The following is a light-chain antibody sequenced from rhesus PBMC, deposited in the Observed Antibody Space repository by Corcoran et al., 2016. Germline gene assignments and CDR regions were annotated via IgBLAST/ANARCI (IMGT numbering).Light chain of an antibody. CDR3: QQRTSYPLT. CDR2: DES. J-gene: IGKJ4*01. V-gene: IGKV1-25*01. CDR1: QGISKY. Sequence: DIQMTQSPSSLSASVGDTVTITCQASQGISKYLTWYQQKPGKAPKLLIYDESTLESGVPSRFSGSAAWTEFTLTISSLQPEDVATYYCQQRTSYPLTFGGGTKVEIK.